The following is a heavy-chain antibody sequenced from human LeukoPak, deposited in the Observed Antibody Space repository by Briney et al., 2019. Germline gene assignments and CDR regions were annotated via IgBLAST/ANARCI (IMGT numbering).Heavy chain of an antibody. D-gene: IGHD2-15*01. CDR3: AKDLGRNSVVVVAATEFDP. CDR2: ISGSGGST. J-gene: IGHJ5*02. CDR1: GFAFSSYA. V-gene: IGHV3-23*01. Sequence: GGSLRLSCAASGFAFSSYAMSWVRQAPGKGLEWVSAISGSGGSTYYADSVKGRFTISRDNSKNTLYLQMNSLRAEDTAVYYCAKDLGRNSVVVVAATEFDPWGQGTLVTVSS.